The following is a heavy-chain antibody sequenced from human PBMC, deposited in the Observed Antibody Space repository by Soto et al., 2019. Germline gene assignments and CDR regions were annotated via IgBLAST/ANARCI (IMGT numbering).Heavy chain of an antibody. CDR2: IDPNSGGT. D-gene: IGHD3-10*01. V-gene: IGHV1-2*04. Sequence: GASVKVSCKASGYTFIGYYMHWVRQAPGQGLEWMGWIDPNSGGTDYAQKFQGWVTMTSDTSISTAYMELSRLRSDDTAIYYCARDGPPGITLIRGIAGYCNYWGQGAQVTVSP. J-gene: IGHJ4*02. CDR3: ARDGPPGITLIRGIAGYCNY. CDR1: GYTFIGYY.